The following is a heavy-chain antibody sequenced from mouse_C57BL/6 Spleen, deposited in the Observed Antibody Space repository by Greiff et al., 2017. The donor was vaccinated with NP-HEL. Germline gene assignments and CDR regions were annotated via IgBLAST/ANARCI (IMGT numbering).Heavy chain of an antibody. CDR2: IDPETGGT. CDR3: TRRVTGTDYSMDD. D-gene: IGHD4-1*01. Sequence: QVQLQQSGAELVRPGASVTLSCKASGYTFTDYEMHWVQQTPVHGLEWIGAIDPETGGTASHQKFKGKAILTADKSYSPAYMELRSLTSEDSAVYYFTRRVTGTDYSMDDWGQGTSVTVSS. J-gene: IGHJ4*01. V-gene: IGHV1-15*01. CDR1: GYTFTDYE.